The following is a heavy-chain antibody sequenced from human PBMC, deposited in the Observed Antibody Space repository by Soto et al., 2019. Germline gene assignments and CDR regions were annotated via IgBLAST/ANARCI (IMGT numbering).Heavy chain of an antibody. Sequence: SETLSLTCTVSGGSISSYYWSWIRQPPGKGLEWIGYIYYSGSTNYNLSLKSRVTISVDTSKNQFSLKLSSVTAADTAVYYCARAVGDGCWFDPWGQGTLVTVSS. CDR1: GGSISSYY. J-gene: IGHJ5*02. CDR2: IYYSGST. D-gene: IGHD2-21*01. V-gene: IGHV4-59*12. CDR3: ARAVGDGCWFDP.